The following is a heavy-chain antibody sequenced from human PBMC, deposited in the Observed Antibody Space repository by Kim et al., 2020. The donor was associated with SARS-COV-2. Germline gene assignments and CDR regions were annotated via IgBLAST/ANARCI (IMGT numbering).Heavy chain of an antibody. J-gene: IGHJ4*02. D-gene: IGHD3-16*01. CDR2: T. CDR3: ARPAYTYGIDH. V-gene: IGHV5-51*01. Sequence: TRYSPSFQGQVTIFVDESITTAYLQWSSLKASDTAMYYCARPAYTYGIDHWGQGTLVTVSS.